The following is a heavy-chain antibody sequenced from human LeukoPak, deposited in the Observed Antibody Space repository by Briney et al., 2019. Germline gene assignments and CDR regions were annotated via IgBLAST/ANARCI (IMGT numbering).Heavy chain of an antibody. V-gene: IGHV4-30-4*01. CDR2: MYYSGST. D-gene: IGHD3-22*01. CDR1: GGSISSGDYY. CDR3: ARPYYYDSRIDP. Sequence: SETLSLTCTVSGGSISSGDYYWSWIRQPPGKGLEWIAYMYYSGSTYYNPSLKSRDTMSADTSKNQLSLKLSSVTAADTAVYYCARPYYYDSRIDPWGQGILVTVSS. J-gene: IGHJ5*02.